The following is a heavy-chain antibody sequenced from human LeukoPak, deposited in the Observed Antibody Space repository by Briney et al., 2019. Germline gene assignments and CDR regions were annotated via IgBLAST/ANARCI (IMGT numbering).Heavy chain of an antibody. J-gene: IGHJ4*02. D-gene: IGHD1-26*01. V-gene: IGHV1-46*01. Sequence: ASVKVSCKASGYTFTSYYMHWARQAPGQGLEWMGMINPSDVSTSYAQKSQGRVTMTRDMSTTTVYMELTSLRSEDTAAYYWAGDPLRGIVGPQTFDYWGQGTLVTVSS. CDR2: INPSDVST. CDR3: AGDPLRGIVGPQTFDY. CDR1: GYTFTSYY.